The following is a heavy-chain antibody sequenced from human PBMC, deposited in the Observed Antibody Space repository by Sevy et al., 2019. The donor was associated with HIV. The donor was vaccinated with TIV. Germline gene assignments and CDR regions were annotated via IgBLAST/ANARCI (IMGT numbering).Heavy chain of an antibody. CDR1: GFNFDEFA. CDR3: AKARGGYRNHYYYPMDV. D-gene: IGHD3-22*01. CDR2: ISYNSGSI. J-gene: IGHJ6*02. V-gene: IGHV3-9*01. Sequence: GGSLRLSCAASGFNFDEFAIHWVRQALGKGLEWVSGISYNSGSIGYADSVKGRFNISRDNAKKSLYLQMNSLRIEDTALYYCAKARGGYRNHYYYPMDVWGQGTTVIVSS.